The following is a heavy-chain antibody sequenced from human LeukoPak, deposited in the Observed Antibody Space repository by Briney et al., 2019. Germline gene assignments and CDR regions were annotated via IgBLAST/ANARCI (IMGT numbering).Heavy chain of an antibody. CDR3: ARRLVSSSFIDY. J-gene: IGHJ4*02. CDR1: GYTFTTYD. Sequence: ASVKVSCKASGYTFTTYDINWVRQATGQGLEWMGWINPNSGDTGYAQKFQGRVTITRNTSISTAFMELSRLRSDDTAVYYCARRLVSSSFIDYWGQGTLVTVSS. D-gene: IGHD6-6*01. CDR2: INPNSGDT. V-gene: IGHV1-8*03.